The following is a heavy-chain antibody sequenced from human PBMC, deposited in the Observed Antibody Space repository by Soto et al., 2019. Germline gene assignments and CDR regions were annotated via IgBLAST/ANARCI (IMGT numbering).Heavy chain of an antibody. CDR1: GFTFSTFS. CDR2: IGGSGGSI. Sequence: EVQLMESGGGLVQTGGSLRLSCAASGFTFSTFSMNWVRQAPGKGLEWLSYIGGSGGSISYADSVKGRFTISRDNGKNTLYLQMSSLRDEDTAVYYCARDLAWAFDSWGQGALVTVSS. CDR3: ARDLAWAFDS. D-gene: IGHD1-26*01. J-gene: IGHJ4*02. V-gene: IGHV3-48*02.